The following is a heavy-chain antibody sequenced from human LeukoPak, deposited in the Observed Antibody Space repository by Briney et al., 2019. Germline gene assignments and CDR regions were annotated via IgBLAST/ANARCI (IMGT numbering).Heavy chain of an antibody. CDR1: GFSFSDYW. D-gene: IGHD4-11*01. CDR2: IKTDGSDR. V-gene: IGHV3-74*01. Sequence: GGSLRLSCVVSGFSFSDYWMHWVRKAPGQGLVWVSGIKTDGSDRRYADFVKGRFTISRDNAKNTLFLQMNSLRAEDTAVYYCIRDFLTVTTNDYWGQGTLVTVSS. CDR3: IRDFLTVTTNDY. J-gene: IGHJ4*02.